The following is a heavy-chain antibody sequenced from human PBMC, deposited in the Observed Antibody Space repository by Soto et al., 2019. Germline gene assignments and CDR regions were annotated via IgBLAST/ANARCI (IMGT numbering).Heavy chain of an antibody. Sequence: EVLLLESGGGLVQPGGSLRLSCAASGFTFNTFAMTWVRQAPGRGLEWVSRINKSGGSRYYADSVKGRFTVSRDNSNNTLYLQMNSLRDEDTAIYFCAKGAEMPTIPFDYWGQGAQVTVSS. V-gene: IGHV3-23*01. D-gene: IGHD5-12*01. J-gene: IGHJ4*02. CDR2: INKSGGSR. CDR1: GFTFNTFA. CDR3: AKGAEMPTIPFDY.